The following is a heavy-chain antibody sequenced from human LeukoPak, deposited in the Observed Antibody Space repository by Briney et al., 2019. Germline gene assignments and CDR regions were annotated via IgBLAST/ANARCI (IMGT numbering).Heavy chain of an antibody. Sequence: GEPLKISFQGFCYHFTRFWIGWVRTMPGTGLGWMGIIYPGDSDTRYSPSFQGQVTISADKSISTAYLQWSSLKASDTAMDYCARLSHGSDYWGQGTLVTVSS. V-gene: IGHV5-51*01. CDR2: IYPGDSDT. CDR1: CYHFTRFW. CDR3: ARLSHGSDY. J-gene: IGHJ4*02.